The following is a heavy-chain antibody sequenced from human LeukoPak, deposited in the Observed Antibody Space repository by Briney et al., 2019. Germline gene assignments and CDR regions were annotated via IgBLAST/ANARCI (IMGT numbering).Heavy chain of an antibody. Sequence: SQTLSLTCTVSGGSISSGGYYWSWIRQHPGKGLEWIGYIYYSGSTYYNPSLKSRVTISVDTSKNQFSLKLSSVTAADTAVYYCACAESSLDAFDIWGQGTMVTVSS. CDR3: ACAESSLDAFDI. D-gene: IGHD1-14*01. J-gene: IGHJ3*02. V-gene: IGHV4-31*03. CDR1: GGSISSGGYY. CDR2: IYYSGST.